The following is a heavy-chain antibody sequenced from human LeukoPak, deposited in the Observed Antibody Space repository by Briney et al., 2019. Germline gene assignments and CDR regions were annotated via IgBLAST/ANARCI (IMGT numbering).Heavy chain of an antibody. Sequence: SETLSLTCTVSGGSISSHYWNWNRQPPGKGLEWIGYIYNSGSTNYNPSLKSRVTISEDTSKKQFSLKLSSVTAADTAVYYCARDVGATSHNWFDPWGQGTLVTVSS. J-gene: IGHJ5*02. CDR2: IYNSGST. D-gene: IGHD1-26*01. V-gene: IGHV4-59*11. CDR1: GGSISSHY. CDR3: ARDVGATSHNWFDP.